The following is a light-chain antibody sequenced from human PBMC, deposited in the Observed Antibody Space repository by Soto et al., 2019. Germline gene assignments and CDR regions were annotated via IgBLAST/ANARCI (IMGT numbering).Light chain of an antibody. V-gene: IGKV1-39*01. CDR3: QQSYTFPLT. Sequence: DIQLTQSPSSLSASVGDRVTITCRASQIISSYLNWYQHKPGVAPKLLIYATSSLQSGVSSRFSGSGSGTEFTLTISSLQPEDFATYSCQQSYTFPLTFGGGTKVETK. J-gene: IGKJ4*02. CDR1: QIISSY. CDR2: ATS.